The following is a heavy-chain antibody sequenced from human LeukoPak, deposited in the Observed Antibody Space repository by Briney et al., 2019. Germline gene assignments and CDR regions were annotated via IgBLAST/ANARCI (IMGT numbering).Heavy chain of an antibody. J-gene: IGHJ4*02. CDR3: ARGGSHGSGSRY. Sequence: SVKVSCKASGGTFSSYAISWVRQAPGQGPEWMGGIIPIFGTANYAQKFQGRVTITTDESTSTAYMELSSLRSEDTAVYYCARGGSHGSGSRYWGQGTLVTVSS. D-gene: IGHD3-10*01. CDR1: GGTFSSYA. V-gene: IGHV1-69*05. CDR2: IIPIFGTA.